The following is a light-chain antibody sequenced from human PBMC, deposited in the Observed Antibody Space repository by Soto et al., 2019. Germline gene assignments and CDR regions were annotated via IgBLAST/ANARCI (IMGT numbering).Light chain of an antibody. V-gene: IGLV2-14*01. Sequence: QSALTQPASVSGSPGQSITISCTGTSSDIGDYNYVSWYQQHPGKAPKLMIYEVSNRPSGVSSRFSGSKSGNTASLTISGLQAEDEADYYCSSYTISTTYVFGTGTKLTVL. CDR1: SSDIGDYNY. CDR3: SSYTISTTYV. CDR2: EVS. J-gene: IGLJ1*01.